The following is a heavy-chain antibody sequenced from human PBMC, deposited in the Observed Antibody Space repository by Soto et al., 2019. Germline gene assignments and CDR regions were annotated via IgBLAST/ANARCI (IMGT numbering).Heavy chain of an antibody. CDR2: VSSDGSNQ. V-gene: IGHV3-30*18. CDR1: GFSFNKYG. Sequence: LRLSCAASGFSFNKYGMRWVRQAPGKGLEWVAYVSSDGSNQYYADSVKGRFTISRDNSKSTSYLQLDSLRVDDTAVYYCAKDRVIQLLPIWPDPWGQGTLVTVSS. D-gene: IGHD2-2*01. J-gene: IGHJ5*02. CDR3: AKDRVIQLLPIWPDP.